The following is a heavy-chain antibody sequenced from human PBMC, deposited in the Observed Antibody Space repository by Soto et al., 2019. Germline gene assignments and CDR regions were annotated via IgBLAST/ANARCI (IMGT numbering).Heavy chain of an antibody. V-gene: IGHV3-21*01. CDR2: ISSSSSYI. D-gene: IGHD3-16*01. J-gene: IGHJ6*02. CDR1: GFTFSSYS. Sequence: EVQLVESGGGLVKPGGSLRLSCAASGFTFSSYSMNWVRQAPGTGLEWVSSISSSSSYIYYADSVKGRLTISRGNAKNSVYLQRNGLSAEDTAVYYCALLTSPPLRTWYYGGMEVWGQGTTVTVSS. CDR3: ALLTSPPLRTWYYGGMEV.